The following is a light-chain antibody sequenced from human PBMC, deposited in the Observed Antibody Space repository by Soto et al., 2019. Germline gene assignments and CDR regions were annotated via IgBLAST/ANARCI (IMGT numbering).Light chain of an antibody. CDR2: AAS. Sequence: EIVLTQSPASLSLSPGERATLTCRTSQRVDSHLVWYQQKPGQAPRLLIYAASSRATGIPDRFSGSGSWTDFTLTISRLEPEDFAVYYCQQYGTSLAWTFGQGTKVDIK. CDR3: QQYGTSLAWT. CDR1: QRVDSH. V-gene: IGKV3-20*01. J-gene: IGKJ1*01.